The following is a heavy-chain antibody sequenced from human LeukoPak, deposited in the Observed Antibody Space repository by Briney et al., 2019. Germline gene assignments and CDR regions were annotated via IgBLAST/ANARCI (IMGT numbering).Heavy chain of an antibody. CDR1: RFTFSSYW. J-gene: IGHJ5*02. V-gene: IGHV3-74*03. D-gene: IGHD1-26*01. CDR3: ARVSTGSWNWFDP. Sequence: GGSLRLSCAASRFTFSSYWMHWDRQAPGKGLVWVSRISSDGSTTTYADSVKGRFTISRDNAKNTLYLQMSSPRGEDTAVHYCARVSTGSWNWFDPWGQGTLVTVSS. CDR2: ISSDGSTT.